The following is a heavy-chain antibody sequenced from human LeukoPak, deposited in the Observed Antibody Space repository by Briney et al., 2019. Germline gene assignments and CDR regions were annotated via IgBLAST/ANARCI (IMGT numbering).Heavy chain of an antibody. V-gene: IGHV3-74*01. J-gene: IGHJ4*02. Sequence: PGGSLRLSCAASGFTFSSYWMHWVRQAPGKGLVWVSRIKSDGSSTNYADSVKGRVTISRDNAENTLYLLMTSLRAEDTAVYYCARDRSIAAAGYYFDYWGQGTLVTVSS. CDR2: IKSDGSST. D-gene: IGHD6-13*01. CDR1: GFTFSSYW. CDR3: ARDRSIAAAGYYFDY.